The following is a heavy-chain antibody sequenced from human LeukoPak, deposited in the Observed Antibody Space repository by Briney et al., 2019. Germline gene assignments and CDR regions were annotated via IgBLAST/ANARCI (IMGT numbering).Heavy chain of an antibody. CDR3: ATDAGIAAARGDYYYGMDV. J-gene: IGHJ6*02. V-gene: IGHV1-24*01. CDR1: GYTLTELS. CDR2: FDPEDGET. Sequence: ASVKVSCKVSGYTLTELSMHWVRQAPGKGREWMGGFDPEDGETIYAQKFQGRVTMTEDTSTDTDYMELSSLRSEDTAVYYCATDAGIAAARGDYYYGMDVWGQGTTVTVSS. D-gene: IGHD6-13*01.